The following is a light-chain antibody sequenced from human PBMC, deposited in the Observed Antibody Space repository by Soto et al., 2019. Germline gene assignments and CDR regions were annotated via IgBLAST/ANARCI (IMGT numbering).Light chain of an antibody. CDR2: GVS. Sequence: EIVLTQSPGPLSLSPGDRATLSCRSSQNVRSDYFAWYQQKPGQAPRVIIFGVSTRASATPDRFRGSGSGTYFTLTISRLEPDDFALYYCQQYGNSPLTLGGGTKVDIK. J-gene: IGKJ4*01. CDR1: QNVRSDY. CDR3: QQYGNSPLT. V-gene: IGKV3-20*01.